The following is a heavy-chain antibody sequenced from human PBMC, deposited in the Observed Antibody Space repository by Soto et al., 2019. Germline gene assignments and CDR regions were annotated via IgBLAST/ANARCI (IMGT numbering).Heavy chain of an antibody. CDR2: ISSDGSNR. CDR1: GFTFSNYG. V-gene: IGHV3-30*18. D-gene: IGHD3-3*01. CDR3: AKAYFDFWSGSHYYQYGMYV. J-gene: IGHJ6*02. Sequence: QVQLVESGGGVGQPGKSLRLSCAASGFTFSNYGMHWVRQAPGKGLEWVAVISSDGSNRYYGDPVKGRFTISRYDSKNTLYLQMNSLRGEDTARYYWAKAYFDFWSGSHYYQYGMYVWGQGTTVTVSS.